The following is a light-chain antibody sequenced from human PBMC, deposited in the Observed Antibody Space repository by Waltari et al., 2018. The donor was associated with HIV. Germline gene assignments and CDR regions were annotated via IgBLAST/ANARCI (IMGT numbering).Light chain of an antibody. J-gene: IGLJ2*01. CDR1: GSNIGAGAH. V-gene: IGLV1-40*01. Sequence: QSVLTQPPSVSGAPGQRVTISCTGSGSNIGAGAHVHWYQHLPGTAPKLLIYRNNTRPSGVPDRFSGSRSGTSASLAITGLQAEDEADYYCQSYDSSLSGYVVFGGGTKLTVL. CDR3: QSYDSSLSGYVV. CDR2: RNN.